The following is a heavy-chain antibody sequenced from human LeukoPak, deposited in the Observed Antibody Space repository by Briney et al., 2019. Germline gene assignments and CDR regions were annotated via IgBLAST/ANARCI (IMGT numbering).Heavy chain of an antibody. CDR1: GFAFSSYG. J-gene: IGHJ4*02. CDR3: ARGGAARPDF. D-gene: IGHD6-6*01. V-gene: IGHV3-30*02. Sequence: GGSLRLSCAASGFAFSSYGMHWVRQAPGKGLEWVAYIHYDSSTEDYADSVKGRFTISRDNAKNSLYLQMNSLRVEDTAVYYCARGGAARPDFWGQGTLVTVSS. CDR2: IHYDSSTE.